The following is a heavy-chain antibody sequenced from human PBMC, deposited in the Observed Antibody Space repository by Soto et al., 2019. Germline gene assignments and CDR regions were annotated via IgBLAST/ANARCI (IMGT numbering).Heavy chain of an antibody. CDR1: GFSLSSTRMA. Sequence: QITLKESGPTLLKPTQTLTLTCTFSGFSLSSTRMAVGWIRQPPGKALEWLALIYWDDDKRYSPFLKSRLTIPKENSKNQVVLTMSNMDPVDTARYYCAHIVVAGLGYYFDYWGQGTLVTVSS. D-gene: IGHD6-19*01. CDR2: IYWDDDK. J-gene: IGHJ4*02. CDR3: AHIVVAGLGYYFDY. V-gene: IGHV2-5*02.